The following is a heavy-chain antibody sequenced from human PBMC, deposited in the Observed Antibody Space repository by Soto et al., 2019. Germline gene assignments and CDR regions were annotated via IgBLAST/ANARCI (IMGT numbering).Heavy chain of an antibody. CDR3: AREGSSTWTYYFDF. CDR2: ISGHNGNT. J-gene: IGHJ4*02. Sequence: ASVKVSCKASGYSFTSYGISWVRQAPGQGPEWMGWISGHNGNTNHPQSLQGRVTMTTDTSRNTAYMELRSLRSDDTAVYYCAREGSSTWTYYFDFWGQGILVTVSS. V-gene: IGHV1-18*04. D-gene: IGHD6-13*01. CDR1: GYSFTSYG.